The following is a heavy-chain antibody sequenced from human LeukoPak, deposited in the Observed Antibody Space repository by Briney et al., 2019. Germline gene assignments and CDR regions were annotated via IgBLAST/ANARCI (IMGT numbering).Heavy chain of an antibody. Sequence: GGSLRLSCAASGFTFSSYAMHWVRQAPGKGLEYVSAISSNGGSTYYANSVKGRFTISRDNSKNTLYLQMGSLRAEDMAVYYCAREGEDGYNLDCWGQGTLVTVSS. J-gene: IGHJ4*02. CDR1: GFTFSSYA. CDR2: ISSNGGST. V-gene: IGHV3-64*01. CDR3: AREGEDGYNLDC. D-gene: IGHD5-24*01.